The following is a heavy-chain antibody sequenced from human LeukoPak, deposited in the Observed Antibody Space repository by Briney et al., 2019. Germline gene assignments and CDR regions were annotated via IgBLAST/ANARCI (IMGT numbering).Heavy chain of an antibody. D-gene: IGHD1-1*01. J-gene: IGHJ6*02. Sequence: GGSLRLSCAASGFTFSSYAMHWVRQAPGKGLEWVAVISYDGSNKYYADSVKGRFTISRDNSKNTLYLQMNSLRAEDTAVYYCARDLESSSPYYGMDVWGQGTTVTVSS. V-gene: IGHV3-30-3*01. CDR1: GFTFSSYA. CDR2: ISYDGSNK. CDR3: ARDLESSSPYYGMDV.